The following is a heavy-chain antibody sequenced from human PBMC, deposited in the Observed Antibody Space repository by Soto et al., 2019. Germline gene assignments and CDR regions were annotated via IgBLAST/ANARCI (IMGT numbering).Heavy chain of an antibody. V-gene: IGHV1-69*01. CDR3: ARDKFIYGGKRGSWYFDL. D-gene: IGHD4-17*01. Sequence: QVQLVQSGAEVKKPGSSVKVSCKASGGTFSSYAISWVRQAPGQGLEWMGGIIPIFGTANYAQKFQGRVTITAGESTSTAYMELSSLRSEDTAVYYCARDKFIYGGKRGSWYFDLWGRGTLVTVSS. CDR1: GGTFSSYA. CDR2: IIPIFGTA. J-gene: IGHJ2*01.